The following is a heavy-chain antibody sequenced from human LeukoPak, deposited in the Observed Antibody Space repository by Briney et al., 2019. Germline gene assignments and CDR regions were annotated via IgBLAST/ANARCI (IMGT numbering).Heavy chain of an antibody. CDR2: ISGSGGIT. CDR1: GFTFSSYV. J-gene: IGHJ4*02. Sequence: PGGSLRLSXAASGFTFSSYVMNWVRQAPGKGLGWVSTISGSGGITYYTDSVKGRFTISRDNSKNTLYLQMNSLRAEDTAVYYCAKDGDSSPTRYWGQGTLVTVSS. D-gene: IGHD6-13*01. V-gene: IGHV3-23*01. CDR3: AKDGDSSPTRY.